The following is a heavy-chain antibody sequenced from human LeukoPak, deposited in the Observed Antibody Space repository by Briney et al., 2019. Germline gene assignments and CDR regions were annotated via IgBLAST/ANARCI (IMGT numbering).Heavy chain of an antibody. D-gene: IGHD4-17*01. CDR3: AKYGDYPFDY. Sequence: SETPSLTCTVSGGSISNGDYYWSWLRQPPGKGLEWIGYIYYSGSAYYNPSLQSRVTISVDTSKNQFSLKLSSVTAADTAVYYCAKYGDYPFDYWGQGTLVTVSS. CDR2: IYYSGSA. CDR1: GGSISNGDYY. J-gene: IGHJ4*02. V-gene: IGHV4-30-4*01.